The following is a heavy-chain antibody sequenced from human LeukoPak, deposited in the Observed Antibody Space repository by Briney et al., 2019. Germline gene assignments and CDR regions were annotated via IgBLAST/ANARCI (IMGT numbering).Heavy chain of an antibody. CDR2: ISSSSSYI. J-gene: IGHJ4*02. CDR1: GFTFSSYS. V-gene: IGHV3-21*01. D-gene: IGHD3-3*01. Sequence: PGGSLRLSCAASGFTFSSYSMNWVRQAPGKGLEWVSSISSSSSYIYYADSVKGRFTISRDNAKNSLYLQMNSLRAEDTAVYYCARESTKGRITIFGVVSQPFDYWGQGTLVTVSS. CDR3: ARESTKGRITIFGVVSQPFDY.